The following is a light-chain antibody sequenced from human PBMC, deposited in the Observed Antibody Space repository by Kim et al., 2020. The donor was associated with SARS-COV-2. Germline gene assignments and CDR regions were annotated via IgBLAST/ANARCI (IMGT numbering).Light chain of an antibody. CDR1: KLVDKY. CDR3: QARASSNVL. V-gene: IGLV3-1*01. Sequence: SACPGQTACLAGYGTKLVDKYACWYQQKPGPPPVLFIYQDTDRPSGIRERFSGSNSANPATLTIGGNQAMNEADYYWQARASSNVLFGGGTKLTVL. J-gene: IGLJ2*01. CDR2: QDT.